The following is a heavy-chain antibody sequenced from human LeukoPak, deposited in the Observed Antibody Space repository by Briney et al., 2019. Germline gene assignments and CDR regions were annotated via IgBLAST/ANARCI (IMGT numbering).Heavy chain of an antibody. J-gene: IGHJ2*01. D-gene: IGHD5-12*01. CDR1: GGTFSSYA. Sequence: SVKVSCKASGGTFSSYAISWVRQAPGQGLEWMGGIIPIFGSANYAQNFQGRVTITADESTSTAYMRLSSLRSEDTAVYYCAIHPYDYWYFDLWGRGTLVTVSS. CDR3: AIHPYDYWYFDL. V-gene: IGHV1-69*13. CDR2: IIPIFGSA.